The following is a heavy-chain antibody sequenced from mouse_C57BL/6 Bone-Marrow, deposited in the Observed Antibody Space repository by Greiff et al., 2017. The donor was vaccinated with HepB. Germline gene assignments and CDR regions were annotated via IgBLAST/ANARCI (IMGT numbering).Heavy chain of an antibody. V-gene: IGHV1-54*01. CDR2: INPGSGGT. J-gene: IGHJ2*01. D-gene: IGHD3-1*01. Sequence: VKVVESGAELVRPGTSVKVSCKASGYAFTNYLIEWVKQRPGQGLEWIGVINPGSGGTNYNEKFKGKATLTADKSSSTAYMQLSSLTSEDSAVYFCARSGDFDYWGQGTTLTVSS. CDR1: GYAFTNYL. CDR3: ARSGDFDY.